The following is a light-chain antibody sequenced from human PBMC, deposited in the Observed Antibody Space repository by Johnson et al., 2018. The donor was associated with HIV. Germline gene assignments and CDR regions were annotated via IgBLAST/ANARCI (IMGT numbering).Light chain of an antibody. CDR3: GTWDRSLSAGGV. CDR1: SSNIGNNY. CDR2: ENN. V-gene: IGLV1-51*02. Sequence: QSVLTQPPSVSAAPGQKVTISCSGSSSNIGNNYVSWYQQLPGTAPKLLIYENNKRPSGIPDRFSGSKSGTSATLGITGLQTGDEGDYYCGTWDRSLSAGGVVGTGTKVTVL. J-gene: IGLJ1*01.